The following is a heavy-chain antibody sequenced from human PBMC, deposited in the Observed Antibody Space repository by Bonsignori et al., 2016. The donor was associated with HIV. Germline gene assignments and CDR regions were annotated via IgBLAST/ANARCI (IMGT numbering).Heavy chain of an antibody. CDR2: IYSGGWT. D-gene: IGHD4-17*01. J-gene: IGHJ6*03. CDR3: ARANRGNGDYDYYYYYMDV. CDR1: GFTVSSNY. Sequence: GESLKISCAASGFTVSSNYMTWVRQAPGKGLEWVSIIYSGGWTYYADSVKGRFTISRDNSKNTLYLQMNSLRAEDTAVYYCARANRGNGDYDYYYYYMDVWGQRDHGHRLL. V-gene: IGHV3-53*01.